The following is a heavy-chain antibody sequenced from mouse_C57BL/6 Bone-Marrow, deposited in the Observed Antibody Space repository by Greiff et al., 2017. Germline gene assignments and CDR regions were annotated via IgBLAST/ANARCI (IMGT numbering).Heavy chain of an antibody. CDR3: ASLYDSSPFDY. V-gene: IGHV1-81*01. CDR2: IYPRSGST. D-gene: IGHD1-1*01. J-gene: IGHJ2*01. Sequence: QVQLQQSGAELARPGASVKLSCKASGYTFTSYGISWVKQRTGQGLEWIGAIYPRSGSTYYNEKFKGKATLTADKSSSTAYMELRSLTSADAAVYFCASLYDSSPFDYWGQGTTLTVSA. CDR1: GYTFTSYG.